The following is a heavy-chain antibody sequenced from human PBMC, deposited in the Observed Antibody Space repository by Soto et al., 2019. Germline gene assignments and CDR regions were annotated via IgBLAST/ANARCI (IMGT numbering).Heavy chain of an antibody. V-gene: IGHV1-69*01. CDR1: GGTFSSYA. CDR2: IIPIFGTA. D-gene: IGHD5-12*01. Sequence: QVQLVQSGAEVKKPGSSVKVSCKASGGTFSSYAISWVLQAPGQGLEWMGGIIPIFGTANYAQKFQGRVTITADESTSTDYMELSSLRSEDTAVYYCARDARRYERAFDIWGQGTMVTVSS. CDR3: ARDARRYERAFDI. J-gene: IGHJ3*02.